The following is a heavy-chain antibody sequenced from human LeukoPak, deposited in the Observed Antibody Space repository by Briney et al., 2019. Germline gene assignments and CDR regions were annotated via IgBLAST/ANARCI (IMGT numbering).Heavy chain of an antibody. D-gene: IGHD3-10*01. CDR2: IYDSGNT. V-gene: IGHV4-59*08. CDR1: GGSISSYY. Sequence: PSETLSLTCTVSGGSISSYYWSWIRQPPRKGLEWIGYIYDSGNTNNNPSLKSRVTISVDTSKNQFSLKLSSVTAADTAVYYCARGGLLWSFDYWGQGTLVTVSS. CDR3: ARGGLLWSFDY. J-gene: IGHJ4*02.